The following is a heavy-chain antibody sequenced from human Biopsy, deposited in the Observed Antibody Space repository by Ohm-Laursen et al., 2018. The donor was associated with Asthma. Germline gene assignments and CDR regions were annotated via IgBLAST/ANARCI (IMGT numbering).Heavy chain of an antibody. D-gene: IGHD3-3*01. CDR3: ARDVMEWYLPAFDF. CDR1: GFTFRSYA. Sequence: SLRLSCAVSGFTFRSYAMHRVRQAPGKGLEWVAVGGSYYDGGLKYYADSVNGRFTVSRDDSKNTLYLQMNSLRPDDTAVYYCARDVMEWYLPAFDFWGQGTLVTVSS. J-gene: IGHJ4*02. CDR2: GGSYYDGGLK. V-gene: IGHV3-30-3*01.